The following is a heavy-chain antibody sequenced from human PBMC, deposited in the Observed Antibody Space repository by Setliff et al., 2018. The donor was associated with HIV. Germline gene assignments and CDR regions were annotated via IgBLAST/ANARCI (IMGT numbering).Heavy chain of an antibody. CDR1: GFTFSDHA. J-gene: IGHJ4*02. CDR2: ISSSGSYT. CDR3: ARGRGVRGVIPASFDY. Sequence: GGSLRLSCAASGFTFSDHAMTWIRQAPGKGLEWVSFISSSGSYTNYADSVKGRFTISRDNADHSLYLQMNDLRAEDTALYYCARGRGVRGVIPASFDYWGQGTLVTV. D-gene: IGHD3-10*01. V-gene: IGHV3-11*05.